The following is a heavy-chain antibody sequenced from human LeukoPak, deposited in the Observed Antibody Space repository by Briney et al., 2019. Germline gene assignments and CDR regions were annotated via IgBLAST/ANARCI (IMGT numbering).Heavy chain of an antibody. V-gene: IGHV1-18*01. CDR3: ARDPGSFLSGSGWLNWFEP. D-gene: IGHD6-19*01. Sequence: GASVKVSCKASGYTFTRYGINWVRQAPGQGLEWMGWISGYNEKTNYAQKFQGRVTMTTDTSMNTAYMELRRLRSDDTAVYYCARDPGSFLSGSGWLNWFEPWGQGTLVTVSP. J-gene: IGHJ5*02. CDR1: GYTFTRYG. CDR2: ISGYNEKT.